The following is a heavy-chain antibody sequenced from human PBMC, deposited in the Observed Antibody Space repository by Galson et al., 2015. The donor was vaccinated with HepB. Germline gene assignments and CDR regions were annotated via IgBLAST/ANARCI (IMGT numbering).Heavy chain of an antibody. V-gene: IGHV4-39*07. J-gene: IGHJ6*02. Sequence: GSTYYNPSLKSRVSISVDTSKNQFSLKLRSVTAAETAVYYCVRATSTGWFPIYYYYGMDVWGQGTTVTVSS. CDR3: VRATSTGWFPIYYYYGMDV. CDR2: GST. D-gene: IGHD6-19*01.